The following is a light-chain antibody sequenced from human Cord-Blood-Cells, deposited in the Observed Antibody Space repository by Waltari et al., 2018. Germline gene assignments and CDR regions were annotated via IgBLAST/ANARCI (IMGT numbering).Light chain of an antibody. Sequence: DIQMTQSPSTLSASVGDRVTITCRASQSISSWLAWYQKKPGKAPKILIYDASSLESGVPSRFSGSGSGTEFTLTISSLQPDDFATYYCQQYNSFTFGGGTKVEIK. CDR3: QQYNSFT. V-gene: IGKV1-5*01. J-gene: IGKJ4*01. CDR2: DAS. CDR1: QSISSW.